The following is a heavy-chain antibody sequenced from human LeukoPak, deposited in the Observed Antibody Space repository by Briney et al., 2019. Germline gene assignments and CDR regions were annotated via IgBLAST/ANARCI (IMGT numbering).Heavy chain of an antibody. CDR2: INHSGST. Sequence: PSETLSLTCAVYGGSFSGYYGSWIRQPPGKGLEWIGEINHSGSTNYNPSLKSRVTISVDTSKNQFSLKLSSVTAADTAVYYCARGRPEDIVVVPAAIPPVFDYWGQGTLVTVSS. CDR1: GGSFSGYY. J-gene: IGHJ4*02. CDR3: ARGRPEDIVVVPAAIPPVFDY. V-gene: IGHV4-34*01. D-gene: IGHD2-2*01.